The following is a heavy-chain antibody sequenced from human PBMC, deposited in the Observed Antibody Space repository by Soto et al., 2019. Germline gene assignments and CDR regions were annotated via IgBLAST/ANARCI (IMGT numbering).Heavy chain of an antibody. CDR2: ISGSGGST. CDR1: GCTFSSYA. V-gene: IGHV3-23*01. D-gene: IGHD3-3*01. CDR3: AKDVGVLRFLEWSSPYMDV. J-gene: IGHJ6*03. Sequence: GGSMRLSWAAAGCTFSSYARSWVRQAPGKGLEWVSAISGSGGSTYYADSVKGRFTISRDNSKNTLYLQMNSLRAEDTAVYYCAKDVGVLRFLEWSSPYMDVWGKGTTVTVSS.